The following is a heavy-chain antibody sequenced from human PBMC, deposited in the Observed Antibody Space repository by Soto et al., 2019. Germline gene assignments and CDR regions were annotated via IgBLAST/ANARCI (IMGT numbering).Heavy chain of an antibody. J-gene: IGHJ6*02. Sequence: LSQTLSLTCAISGDSVSSYTAAWNCGRPSPSRGLEWLGRTYYRSKWYNDYAVSVKSRITINPDTSKNQFSLQLDSVIPEDAAVYYCVRDQRALESQDPYYGMDVWGQGTTVTVYS. CDR3: VRDQRALESQDPYYGMDV. V-gene: IGHV6-1*01. CDR2: TYYRSKWYN. CDR1: GDSVSSYTAA. D-gene: IGHD1-1*01.